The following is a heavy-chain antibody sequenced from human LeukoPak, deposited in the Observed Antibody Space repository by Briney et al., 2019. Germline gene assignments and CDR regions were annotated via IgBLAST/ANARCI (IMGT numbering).Heavy chain of an antibody. V-gene: IGHV3-21*04. Sequence: GGSLRLSCAASGFTFSSYSMNWVRQAPGKGLEWVSSISSSSSYIYYADSVKGRFTISRDNSKNTLYLQMNSLRAEDTAVYYCAKDTSLWFGELLLDYWGQGTLVTVSS. CDR1: GFTFSSYS. CDR3: AKDTSLWFGELLLDY. CDR2: ISSSSSYI. J-gene: IGHJ4*02. D-gene: IGHD3-10*01.